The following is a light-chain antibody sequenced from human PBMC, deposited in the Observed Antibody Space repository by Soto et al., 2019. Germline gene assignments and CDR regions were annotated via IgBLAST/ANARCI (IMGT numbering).Light chain of an antibody. CDR2: GTS. V-gene: IGKV3-20*01. CDR1: QSVDSSY. Sequence: ENVLTQSPVTLSLSPGERATLSCRASQSVDSSYLAWYQQKPGQAPRLLIYGTSSRATGIPDRFSGSGSGTDFTLTINKLEPEDFAVYYCQHYGSSIYTFGQGTKLEIK. CDR3: QHYGSSIYT. J-gene: IGKJ2*01.